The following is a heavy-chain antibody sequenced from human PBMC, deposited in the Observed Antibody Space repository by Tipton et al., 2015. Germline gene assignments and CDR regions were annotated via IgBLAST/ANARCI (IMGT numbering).Heavy chain of an antibody. Sequence: LRLSCTVSSGSISSYYWTWIRQPPGKGLEWIGYIHYSGSTNYNPSLKSRVTISVDTSKNQFSLKLSSVTAADTAVYYCARAHPYYYDSSGYYLPGYFDYWGQGTLVTVSS. CDR1: SGSISSYY. V-gene: IGHV4-59*01. CDR2: IHYSGST. D-gene: IGHD3-22*01. J-gene: IGHJ4*02. CDR3: ARAHPYYYDSSGYYLPGYFDY.